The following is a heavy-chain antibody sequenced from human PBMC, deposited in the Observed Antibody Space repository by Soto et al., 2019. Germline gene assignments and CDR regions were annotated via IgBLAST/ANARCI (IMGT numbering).Heavy chain of an antibody. D-gene: IGHD5-18*01. J-gene: IGHJ4*02. CDR3: AKIPPGYSYGYFYFDY. V-gene: IGHV3-23*01. CDR2: ISGSGGST. CDR1: GFTFSSYA. Sequence: PGGSLRLSCAASGFTFSSYAMSWVRQAPGKGLEWVSAISGSGGSTYYADSVKGRFTISRDNSKNTLYLQMNSLRAEDTAVYYCAKIPPGYSYGYFYFDYWAQGTLVTVSS.